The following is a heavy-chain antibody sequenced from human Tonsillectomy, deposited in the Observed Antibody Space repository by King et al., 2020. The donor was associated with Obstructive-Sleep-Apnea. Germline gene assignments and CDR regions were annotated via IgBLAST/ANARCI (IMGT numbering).Heavy chain of an antibody. D-gene: IGHD3-10*01. V-gene: IGHV4-39*07. Sequence: QLQESGPGLVKPSETLSLTCTVSCGSLSSSSYYLGWIRQPPGKGLGWIGSIYYSGGPYYNPSLKSRVTITVDTSKNQSSLQLSSVTAADTAVYYCARDRAPFDYWGQGTLVTVSS. CDR1: CGSLSSSSYY. CDR3: ARDRAPFDY. J-gene: IGHJ4*02. CDR2: IYYSGGP.